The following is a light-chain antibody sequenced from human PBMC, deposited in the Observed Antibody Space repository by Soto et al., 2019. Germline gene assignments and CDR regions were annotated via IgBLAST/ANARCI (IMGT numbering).Light chain of an antibody. V-gene: IGKV4-1*01. Sequence: DIMMAQSPDSLAVSLGERATINCKSSQSFLYSSNRKSYLIWYQQKPGKAPKLLIYDASDLETGVPSRFSGSGSGTGFTFTISSLQPEDFATYYCQQYESLPLTFGQGTRLEI. CDR1: QSFLYSSNRKSY. CDR2: DAS. J-gene: IGKJ5*01. CDR3: QQYESLPLT.